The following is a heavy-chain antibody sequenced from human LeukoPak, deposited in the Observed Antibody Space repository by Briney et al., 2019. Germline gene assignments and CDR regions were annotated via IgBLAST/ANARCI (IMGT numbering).Heavy chain of an antibody. CDR1: GVSFSNYW. D-gene: IGHD6-19*01. J-gene: IGHJ4*02. CDR3: ARRGAVTGAFDS. Sequence: PGGSLRLSCAASGVSFSNYWMHWVRQAPGKGLVWVSRIKSDGSTTTYADSVKGRFTISRDNAKNTLYLQMNSLRVEDTAVYYCARRGAVTGAFDSWGQGTLVAVSS. V-gene: IGHV3-74*01. CDR2: IKSDGSTT.